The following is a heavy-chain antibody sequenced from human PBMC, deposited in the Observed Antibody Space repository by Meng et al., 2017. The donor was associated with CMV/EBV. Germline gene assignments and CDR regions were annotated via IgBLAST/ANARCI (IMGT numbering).Heavy chain of an antibody. CDR2: IRYDGSNK. D-gene: IGHD2-2*01. Sequence: GSLKISCAVSGFTFSSYGLHWVRQAPGKGLEWVAFIRYDGSNKYYADSVKGRFTISRDNSKNTLYLQMNSLRAEDTAVYYCAKDARSLGLGYCSSTSCYNWFDPWGQGTLVTVSS. V-gene: IGHV3-30*02. CDR1: GFTFSSYG. CDR3: AKDARSLGLGYCSSTSCYNWFDP. J-gene: IGHJ5*02.